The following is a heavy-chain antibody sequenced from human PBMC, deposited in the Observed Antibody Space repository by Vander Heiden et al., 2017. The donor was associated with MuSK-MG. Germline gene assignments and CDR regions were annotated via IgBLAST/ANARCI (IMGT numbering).Heavy chain of an antibody. J-gene: IGHJ4*02. V-gene: IGHV3-33*06. CDR3: AKSLWGVPGTSGY. CDR1: GFTFSNYG. Sequence: QVQLVESGGGVVQPGKSLRLSCPAAGFTFSNYGMHWVRQAPGKGLESVAVIWNDGSNKYYAESVKGRFTISRDNSKNTLYLQMNSLRPEDTALYYCAKSLWGVPGTSGYWGQGTLVAVSS. CDR2: IWNDGSNK. D-gene: IGHD3-10*01.